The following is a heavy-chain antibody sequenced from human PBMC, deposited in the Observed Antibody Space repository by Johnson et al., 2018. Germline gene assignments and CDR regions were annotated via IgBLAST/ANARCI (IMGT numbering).Heavy chain of an antibody. CDR1: GGSFSGYY. CDR2: ITHRGRT. D-gene: IGHD2-2*01. Sequence: QVQLQQWGAGLLKPSETLSLTCAVYGGSFSGYYWSWIRQPPGKGLEWIGEITHRGRTNYNPSLKRRVTISVATSNNQFSLKLSSVTAADTAVYYCARARQGQAIKYCSSTSCYAPGWFDPWGQGTLVTVSS. CDR3: ARARQGQAIKYCSSTSCYAPGWFDP. J-gene: IGHJ5*02. V-gene: IGHV4-34*01.